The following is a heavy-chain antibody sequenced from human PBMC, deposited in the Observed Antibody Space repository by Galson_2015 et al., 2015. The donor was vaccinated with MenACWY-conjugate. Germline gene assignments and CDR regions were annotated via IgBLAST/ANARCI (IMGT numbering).Heavy chain of an antibody. J-gene: IGHJ3*02. V-gene: IGHV1-46*01. D-gene: IGHD7-27*01. CDR3: ANRGLGSQDDAFDI. CDR1: GYTFTSYY. Sequence: QSGAEVKKPGESLKISCKASGYTFTSYYMHWVRQAPGQGLKWMGVINPSDSSTSYAQKFQGRVTMTRDTSTSTVYMELSSLTSEDTAVYYCANRGLGSQDDAFDIWGRGTMVTLSS. CDR2: INPSDSST.